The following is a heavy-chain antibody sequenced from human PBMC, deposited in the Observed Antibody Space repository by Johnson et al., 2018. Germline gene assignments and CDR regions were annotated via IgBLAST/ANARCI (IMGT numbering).Heavy chain of an antibody. D-gene: IGHD6-13*01. V-gene: IGHV3-7*01. CDR3: VRDRGSPDAFDI. J-gene: IGHJ3*02. CDR1: GFTFSTIW. CDR2: INQDGSAT. Sequence: VQLVQSGGGLVQPGESLRLSCAASGFTFSTIWMSWVRQAPGKGLAWVATINQDGSATYHVDSVRGPFTISRDNAKNTLHLQMNSLRAEDTGLYNCVRDRGSPDAFDIWGQGTMVTVSS.